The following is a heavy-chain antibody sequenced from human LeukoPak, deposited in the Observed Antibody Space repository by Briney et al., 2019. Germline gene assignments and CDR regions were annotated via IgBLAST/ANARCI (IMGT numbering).Heavy chain of an antibody. J-gene: IGHJ4*02. Sequence: GGSLRLSCAASGFTFSSYSINWVRQAPGKGLEWVSSISSGGTFMYYADSVKGRFTISRDNAKKSVFLQMNSLRAEDSAVYYCAREPTGDYWGQGMLVTISS. V-gene: IGHV3-21*01. CDR2: ISSGGTFM. D-gene: IGHD1-1*01. CDR3: AREPTGDY. CDR1: GFTFSSYS.